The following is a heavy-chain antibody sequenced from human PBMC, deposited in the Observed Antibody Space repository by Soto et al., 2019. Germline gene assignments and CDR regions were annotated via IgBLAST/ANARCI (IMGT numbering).Heavy chain of an antibody. CDR3: ARVDIAVVPSTTFDY. J-gene: IGHJ4*02. CDR1: GGSISSISYY. V-gene: IGHV4-39*01. CDR2: IEYSGHT. Sequence: QLQLQESGPGLVKPSETLALTCTVSGGSISSISYYWGWIRQPPGKGLEWIGSIEYSGHTFYNPSLKSRVTMSVDTSKNQFSLRLSSVTAAETAAYYCARVDIAVVPSTTFDYWGQGTLVTVSS. D-gene: IGHD2-2*01.